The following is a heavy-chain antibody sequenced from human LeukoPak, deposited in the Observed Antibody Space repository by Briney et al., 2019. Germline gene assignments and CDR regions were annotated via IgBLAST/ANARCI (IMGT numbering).Heavy chain of an antibody. Sequence: KVGESLKISCKGSGYSFTNYWIGWVRQMPGKGLEWIGIMYLGDSETRYSPSFQGQVTISADKSISTVYLQWSSLKASDTAMYYCAREYTTSSSFDSWGQGTLVTVSS. CDR2: MYLGDSET. CDR3: AREYTTSSSFDS. D-gene: IGHD6-6*01. V-gene: IGHV5-51*01. J-gene: IGHJ4*02. CDR1: GYSFTNYW.